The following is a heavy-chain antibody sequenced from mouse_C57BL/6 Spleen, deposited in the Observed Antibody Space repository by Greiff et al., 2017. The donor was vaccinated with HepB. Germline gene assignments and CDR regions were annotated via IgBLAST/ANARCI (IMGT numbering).Heavy chain of an antibody. CDR3: ASGIDYGNSFFAY. CDR1: GYTFTSYW. Sequence: VQLQQSGAELVKPGASVKLSCKASGYTFTSYWMQWVKQRPGQGLEWIGEIDPSDSYTNYNQKFKGKATLTVDTSSSTAYMQLSSLTSEDSAVYYCASGIDYGNSFFAYWGQGTLVTVSA. CDR2: IDPSDSYT. D-gene: IGHD2-1*01. J-gene: IGHJ3*01. V-gene: IGHV1-50*01.